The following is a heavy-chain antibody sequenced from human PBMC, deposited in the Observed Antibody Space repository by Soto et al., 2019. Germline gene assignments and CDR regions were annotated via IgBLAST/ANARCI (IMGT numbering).Heavy chain of an antibody. V-gene: IGHV6-1*01. Sequence: SQTLSLTCAISGDSVSSNSAAWNWIRQSPSRGLEWLGRTYYRSKWYNDYAVSVKSRITINPDTSKNQFSLQLNSVTPEDTAVYYCARGYYGSGSYYPYYGMDVWGQGTTVTVSS. D-gene: IGHD3-10*01. CDR3: ARGYYGSGSYYPYYGMDV. CDR2: TYYRSKWYN. J-gene: IGHJ6*02. CDR1: GDSVSSNSAA.